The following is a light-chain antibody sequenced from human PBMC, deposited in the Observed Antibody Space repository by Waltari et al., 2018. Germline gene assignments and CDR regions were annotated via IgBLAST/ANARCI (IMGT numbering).Light chain of an antibody. CDR3: AAWDESLKGWV. J-gene: IGLJ3*02. V-gene: IGLV1-44*01. Sequence: QSVLTQPPSLSGTPGQRVTISCSGSNSNIGSNTVDWYQVLPGTAPKLPIHGNDQRPSGVPDRFSGSKFGASGSLAISGLQPEDESEYYCAAWDESLKGWVFGGGTRLTVL. CDR2: GND. CDR1: NSNIGSNT.